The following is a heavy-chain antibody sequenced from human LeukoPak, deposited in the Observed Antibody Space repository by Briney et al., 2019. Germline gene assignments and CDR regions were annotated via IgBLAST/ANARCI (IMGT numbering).Heavy chain of an antibody. CDR1: GGSVSSGSYY. CDR2: IYYSGST. D-gene: IGHD5-12*01. Sequence: SETLSLTCTVSGGSVSSGSYYWSWIRQPPGKGLEWIGYIYYSGSTNYNPSLKSRVTISVDTSKNQFSLKLSSVAVADTAVYYCARAAQNSGYDWYFDYWGQGTLVTVSS. CDR3: ARAAQNSGYDWYFDY. V-gene: IGHV4-61*01. J-gene: IGHJ4*02.